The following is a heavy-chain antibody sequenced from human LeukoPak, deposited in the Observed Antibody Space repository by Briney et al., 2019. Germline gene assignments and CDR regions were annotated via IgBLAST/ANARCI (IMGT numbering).Heavy chain of an antibody. V-gene: IGHV3-74*01. D-gene: IGHD3-22*01. CDR2: INSDGSST. CDR3: ARTYYLDSSGYNSVGY. CDR1: GFTFSSYW. J-gene: IGHJ4*02. Sequence: GGSLRLSCAASGFTFSSYWMHWVRQAPGKGLVWVSRINSDGSSTSYADSVKGRFTISRDNAKNTLHLQMNSLRAEDTAVYYCARTYYLDSSGYNSVGYWGQGTLVTVSS.